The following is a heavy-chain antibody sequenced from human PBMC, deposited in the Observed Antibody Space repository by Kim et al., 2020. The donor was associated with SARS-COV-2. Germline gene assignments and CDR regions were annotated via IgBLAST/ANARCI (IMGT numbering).Heavy chain of an antibody. Sequence: AEGRFTISGDNCKNTLYLQMNSLRAEDTAVYYCAGEGYSSDDYYMDVWGKGTTVTVSS. J-gene: IGHJ6*03. D-gene: IGHD5-12*01. V-gene: IGHV3-30*07. CDR3: AGEGYSSDDYYMDV.